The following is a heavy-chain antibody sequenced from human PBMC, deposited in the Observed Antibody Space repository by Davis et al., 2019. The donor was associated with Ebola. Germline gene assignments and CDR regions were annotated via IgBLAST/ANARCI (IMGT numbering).Heavy chain of an antibody. Sequence: GESLKISCAASGFTFSSYAMHWVRQAPGKGLEWVAVISYDGSNKYYADSVKGRFTISRDNSKNTLYLQMNSLRAEDTAVYYCARSEVRGVIESGMLDYWGQGTLVTVSS. CDR1: GFTFSSYA. CDR3: ARSEVRGVIESGMLDY. D-gene: IGHD3-10*01. J-gene: IGHJ4*02. CDR2: ISYDGSNK. V-gene: IGHV3-30-3*01.